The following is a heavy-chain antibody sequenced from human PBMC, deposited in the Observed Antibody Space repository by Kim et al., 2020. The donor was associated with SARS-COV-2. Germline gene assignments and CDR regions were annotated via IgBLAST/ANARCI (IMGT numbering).Heavy chain of an antibody. J-gene: IGHJ4*02. D-gene: IGHD6-13*01. CDR2: INTHTGNP. V-gene: IGHV7-4-1*02. CDR3: AREGLDSLVAASGAYYFVS. CDR1: GYIFTSYD. Sequence: ASVKVSCKASGYIFTSYDINWVRQAPGQGLEWMGWINTHTGNPKYAQGFTGRVSFSVDASVNTAYLQISSLKAEDTAVYYCAREGLDSLVAASGAYYFVSWGQGTLVPVPS.